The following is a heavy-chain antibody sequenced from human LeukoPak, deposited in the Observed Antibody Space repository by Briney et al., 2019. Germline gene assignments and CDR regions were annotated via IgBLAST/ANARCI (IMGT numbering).Heavy chain of an antibody. CDR1: GVSISSGDYY. D-gene: IGHD3-22*01. V-gene: IGHV4-61*08. Sequence: SQTLSLTCTVSGVSISSGDYYWSWIRPPTGKGLEWIGYIYYSGSTNYNPSLKSRVTISVDTSKNQFSLKLSSVTAADTAVYYCARDDSSDAFDIWGQGTMVTVSS. CDR3: ARDDSSDAFDI. CDR2: IYYSGST. J-gene: IGHJ3*02.